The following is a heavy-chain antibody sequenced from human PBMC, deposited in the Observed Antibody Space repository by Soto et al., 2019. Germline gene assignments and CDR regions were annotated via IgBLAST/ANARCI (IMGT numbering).Heavy chain of an antibody. V-gene: IGHV4-59*01. CDR1: GGSISSYY. CDR2: IYYSGST. CDR3: ARRGWGIAAAGTVDLYFDY. Sequence: SETLSLTCTVSGGSISSYYWSWIRQPPGKGLEWIGYIYYSGSTNYNPSLKSRVTISVDTSKNQFSLKLSSVTAADTAVYYCARRGWGIAAAGTVDLYFDYWGQGTLVTVSS. D-gene: IGHD6-13*01. J-gene: IGHJ4*02.